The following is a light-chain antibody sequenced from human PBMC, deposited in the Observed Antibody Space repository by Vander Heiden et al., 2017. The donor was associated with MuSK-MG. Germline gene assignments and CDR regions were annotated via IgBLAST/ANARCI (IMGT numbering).Light chain of an antibody. Sequence: SYELTQPPSVSVSPGQTASNPCSGVRWTDKYASWYQQTPGQSPVLVIYQDTRRPSGIPERFSGSNSGNTATLTISVTQAMDEAYYYCQAWDSSTVVFGGGTKLTVL. CDR3: QAWDSSTVV. J-gene: IGLJ2*01. CDR1: RWTDKY. V-gene: IGLV3-1*01. CDR2: QDT.